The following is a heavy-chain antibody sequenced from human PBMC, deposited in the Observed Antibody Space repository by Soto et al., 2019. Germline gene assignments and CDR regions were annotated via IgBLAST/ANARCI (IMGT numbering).Heavy chain of an antibody. CDR1: GGSISSGGYY. D-gene: IGHD3-22*01. J-gene: IGHJ4*02. Sequence: TLSLTCTVSGGSISSGGYYWSWIRQHPGKGLEWIGYIYYSGSTYYNPSLKSRVTISVDTSKNQFSLKLSSVTAADTAVYYCARAELYYDSSGPMFDYWGQGTLVTVSS. V-gene: IGHV4-31*03. CDR3: ARAELYYDSSGPMFDY. CDR2: IYYSGST.